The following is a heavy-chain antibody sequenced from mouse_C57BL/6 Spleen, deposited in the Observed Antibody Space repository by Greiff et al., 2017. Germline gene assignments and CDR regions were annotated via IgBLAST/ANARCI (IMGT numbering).Heavy chain of an antibody. CDR3: ATYSNYFDY. Sequence: QVHVKQSGPELVKPGASVKISCKASGYAFSSSWMNWVKQRPGKGLEWIGRIYPGDGDTNYNGKFKGKATLTADKSSSTAYMQLSSLTSEDSAVYFCATYSNYFDYWGQGTTLTVSS. D-gene: IGHD2-5*01. J-gene: IGHJ2*01. CDR1: GYAFSSSW. CDR2: IYPGDGDT. V-gene: IGHV1-82*01.